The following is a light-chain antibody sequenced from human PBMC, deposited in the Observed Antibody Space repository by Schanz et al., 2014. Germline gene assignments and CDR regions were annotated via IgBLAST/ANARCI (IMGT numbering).Light chain of an antibody. CDR3: QQYNSYPYT. V-gene: IGKV1-5*01. CDR2: DAS. CDR1: QSISSW. Sequence: DIQMTQSPSTLSASVGDRVTIACRASQSISSWLAWYQQKPGKAPKLLIFDASSLNSGVPSRFSGSGSGTEFTLTISSLQPDDLATYYCQQYNSYPYTFGQGTKLGIK. J-gene: IGKJ2*01.